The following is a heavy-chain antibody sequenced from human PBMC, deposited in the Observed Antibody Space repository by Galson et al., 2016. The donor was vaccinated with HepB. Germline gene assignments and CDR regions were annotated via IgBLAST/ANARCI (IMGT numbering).Heavy chain of an antibody. J-gene: IGHJ5*02. D-gene: IGHD2-2*01. Sequence: SLRLSCAASGFTFSNYWMAWIRQAPGKGLEWVVNIKQDGSEKYYVDSVKGRFTISRDNPKNSLYLQMNSLRAEDTALYYCAKAAQYCSSSSCRNWFDPWGQGTLVTVSS. CDR3: AKAAQYCSSSSCRNWFDP. V-gene: IGHV3-7*03. CDR2: IKQDGSEK. CDR1: GFTFSNYW.